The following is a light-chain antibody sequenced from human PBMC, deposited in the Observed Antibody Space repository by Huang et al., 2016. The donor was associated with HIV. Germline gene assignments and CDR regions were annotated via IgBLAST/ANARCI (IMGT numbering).Light chain of an antibody. V-gene: IGKV3-11*01. Sequence: EMVLTQSPATLSLSPGERATLSCRASQSVSSYLAWYQQKPGQAPRLLIYDASNRATGIPARFSGSGSGTDFTLTSSSLEPEDFAVYYCQQRSNWPPRFTFGPGTKVDIK. CDR3: QQRSNWPPRFT. J-gene: IGKJ3*01. CDR2: DAS. CDR1: QSVSSY.